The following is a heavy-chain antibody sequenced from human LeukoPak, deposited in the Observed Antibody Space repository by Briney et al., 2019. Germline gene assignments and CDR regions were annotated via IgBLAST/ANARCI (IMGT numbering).Heavy chain of an antibody. CDR1: GGSISSYY. Sequence: PSETLSLTCTVSGGSISSYYWSWIRQPPGKGLEWIGYIYYSGSTNYNPSLKNRVTISVDTSKNQFSLKLSSVTAADTAVYYCAREGVGSSFQYFDYWGQGTLVTVSS. J-gene: IGHJ4*02. CDR3: AREGVGSSFQYFDY. CDR2: IYYSGST. V-gene: IGHV4-59*13. D-gene: IGHD6-6*01.